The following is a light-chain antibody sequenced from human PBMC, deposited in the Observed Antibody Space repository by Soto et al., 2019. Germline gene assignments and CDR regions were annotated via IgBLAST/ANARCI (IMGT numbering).Light chain of an antibody. Sequence: EFVLTQSPGTLSLSPGERATLSCRASQSLANSFIAWYQPKPGQAPRLLIYDTSSRASGIPDRFSGSGSGTDFTLTISRLETEDFAVFYCQQYGTSEIIFGQATRLEIK. CDR1: QSLANSF. V-gene: IGKV3-20*01. CDR3: QQYGTSEII. J-gene: IGKJ5*01. CDR2: DTS.